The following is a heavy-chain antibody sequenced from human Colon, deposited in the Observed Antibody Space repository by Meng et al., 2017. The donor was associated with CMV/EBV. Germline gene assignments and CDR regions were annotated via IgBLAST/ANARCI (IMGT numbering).Heavy chain of an antibody. CDR1: VASRSSTS. Sequence: VPLREGGPGLVKPSEPLSLTCAVSVASRSSTSWSCIRQPPGKGLEWFGYVCYNGITDYNPSLKSRVTISGETSKNQFSLQVSSVTAADTAMYYCALRGLAAGTFQHWGQAALVTVSS. CDR2: VCYNGIT. V-gene: IGHV4-59*01. J-gene: IGHJ1*01. D-gene: IGHD6-13*01. CDR3: ALRGLAAGTFQH.